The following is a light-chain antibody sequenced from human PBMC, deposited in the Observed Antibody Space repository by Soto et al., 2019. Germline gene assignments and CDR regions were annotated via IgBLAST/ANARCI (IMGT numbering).Light chain of an antibody. Sequence: IGLSQSAATLSLSPGERATLSCRASQSVSSYLAWYQQKPGQAPRLLIYDASNRATDIPARFSGSGSGTDFILTISSLEPEDFAVYYCQQRSNWITFGQGTRLEIK. V-gene: IGKV3-11*01. CDR2: DAS. CDR3: QQRSNWIT. J-gene: IGKJ5*01. CDR1: QSVSSY.